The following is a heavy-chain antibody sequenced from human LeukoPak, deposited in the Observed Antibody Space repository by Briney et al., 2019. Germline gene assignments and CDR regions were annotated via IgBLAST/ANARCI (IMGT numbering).Heavy chain of an antibody. CDR3: ARDQSGANYSGYDFTLAYYFDY. Sequence: PGGSLRLSCAASGFTFSGYAMHWVRQAPGKGLEWVAVISYDGSNKYYADSVKGRFTISRDNSKNTLYLQMNSLRAEDTAVYYCARDQSGANYSGYDFTLAYYFDYWGQGTLVTVSS. J-gene: IGHJ4*02. CDR1: GFTFSGYA. D-gene: IGHD5-12*01. CDR2: ISYDGSNK. V-gene: IGHV3-30-3*01.